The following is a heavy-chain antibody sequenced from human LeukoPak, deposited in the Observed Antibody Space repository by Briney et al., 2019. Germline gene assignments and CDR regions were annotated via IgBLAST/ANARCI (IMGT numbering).Heavy chain of an antibody. CDR3: ATIFGVVELDAFDI. D-gene: IGHD3-3*01. Sequence: ASVKVSCKASGYTFTGYYMHWVRQAPGQGLEWMGWINPNSGGTNYAQKFQGRVTMTRDTSISTAYMELSRLRSDDTAVYYCATIFGVVELDAFDIWGQGTMVTVSS. V-gene: IGHV1-2*02. J-gene: IGHJ3*02. CDR2: INPNSGGT. CDR1: GYTFTGYY.